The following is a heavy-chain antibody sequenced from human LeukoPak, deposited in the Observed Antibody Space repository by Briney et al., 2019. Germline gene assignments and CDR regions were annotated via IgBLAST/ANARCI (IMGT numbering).Heavy chain of an antibody. Sequence: ASVKVSCKTFGFTFTGYYIHWVRQAPRQGLEWMGLINPNSGGTNYAQKFRGRVTMTRDTSIDTAYMELSRLRSGDTAVYYCARDPTYYDFWSGSLPPDYWGQGTLVTVSS. CDR1: GFTFTGYY. V-gene: IGHV1-2*02. D-gene: IGHD3-3*01. J-gene: IGHJ4*02. CDR3: ARDPTYYDFWSGSLPPDY. CDR2: INPNSGGT.